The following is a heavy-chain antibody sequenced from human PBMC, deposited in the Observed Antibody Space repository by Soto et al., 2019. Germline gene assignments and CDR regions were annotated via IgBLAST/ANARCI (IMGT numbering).Heavy chain of an antibody. CDR3: ARVLNIVVVTGWFAP. V-gene: IGHV3-30-3*01. CDR2: ISYDGSNK. Sequence: QVQLVESGGGVVQPGRSLRLSCAASGFTFSSYAMHWVRQAPGKGLEWVAVISYDGSNKYYADSVKGRFTISRDNSKNTLYLQMNSLRAEDTAVYYCARVLNIVVVTGWFAPWGQGTLVTVSS. J-gene: IGHJ5*02. CDR1: GFTFSSYA. D-gene: IGHD2-21*02.